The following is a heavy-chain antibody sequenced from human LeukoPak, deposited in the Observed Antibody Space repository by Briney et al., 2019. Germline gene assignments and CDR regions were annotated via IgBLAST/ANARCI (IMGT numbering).Heavy chain of an antibody. Sequence: ASVKVSCKASGYTFTNYGISWVRQAPGQGFEWMGWTSAYNGNSIYAQKLQGRVTVTTDTSTSTAYMELSRLRSDDTAVYYCARVSSSSYFDYWGQGTLVTVSS. J-gene: IGHJ4*02. D-gene: IGHD6-6*01. CDR1: GYTFTNYG. V-gene: IGHV1-18*01. CDR3: ARVSSSSYFDY. CDR2: TSAYNGNS.